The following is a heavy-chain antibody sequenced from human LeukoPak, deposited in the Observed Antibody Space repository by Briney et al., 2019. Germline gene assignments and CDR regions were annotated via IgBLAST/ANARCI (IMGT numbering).Heavy chain of an antibody. CDR3: ARVGYDFWSGYYRYWFDP. Sequence: SVKVSCKASGGTFSSYAISWVRQAPGQGLEWMGGIIPIFGTANYAQKFQGRVAITTDESTSTAYMELSSLRSEDTAVYYCARVGYDFWSGYYRYWFDPWGQGTLVTVSS. V-gene: IGHV1-69*05. D-gene: IGHD3-3*01. CDR1: GGTFSSYA. CDR2: IIPIFGTA. J-gene: IGHJ5*02.